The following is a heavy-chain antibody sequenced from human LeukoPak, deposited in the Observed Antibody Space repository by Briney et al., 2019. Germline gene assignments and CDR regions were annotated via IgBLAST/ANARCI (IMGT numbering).Heavy chain of an antibody. Sequence: SETLSLTCTVSSGSISTYYWSWIRQPAGKGLEWIGRIYTNENTFFNPSLKSRVTMSVDTSKNQFSLQLTSVTAADAAVYYCARSSDSSGYYGGGIIDYWGQGTLVTVSS. CDR2: IYTNENT. D-gene: IGHD6-19*01. CDR3: ARSSDSSGYYGGGIIDY. V-gene: IGHV4-4*07. CDR1: SGSISTYY. J-gene: IGHJ4*02.